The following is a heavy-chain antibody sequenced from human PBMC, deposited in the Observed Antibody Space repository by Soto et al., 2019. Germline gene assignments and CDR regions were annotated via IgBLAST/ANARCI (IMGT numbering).Heavy chain of an antibody. D-gene: IGHD6-19*01. J-gene: IGHJ4*02. CDR3: ARDDWGGPGWYAL. CDR1: GFTFSSYC. CDR2: VKSDGSRI. Sequence: GGSLTLSCAASGFTFSSYCMKLVRQASGKGLEWVSRVKSDGSRITYADSVKGRFSIARDNAKTTLYLQMNRLRAEDTAMYYCARDDWGGPGWYALWGQGTLVTVSS. V-gene: IGHV3-74*01.